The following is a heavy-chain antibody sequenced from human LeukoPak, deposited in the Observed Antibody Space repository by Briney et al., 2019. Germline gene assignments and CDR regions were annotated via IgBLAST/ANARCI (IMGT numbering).Heavy chain of an antibody. CDR1: GFTFSGSA. D-gene: IGHD6-13*01. J-gene: IGHJ4*02. Sequence: GGSLRLSCAASGFTFSGSALHWVRRAPGKGLEWVAVISYDGGNQFYADSVKGRFTISRDNPKNTVYLQMDSLRPEDTAVYHCAKSGHSSSWYTDYWGQGTLVTVSS. CDR3: AKSGHSSSWYTDY. CDR2: ISYDGGNQ. V-gene: IGHV3-30*18.